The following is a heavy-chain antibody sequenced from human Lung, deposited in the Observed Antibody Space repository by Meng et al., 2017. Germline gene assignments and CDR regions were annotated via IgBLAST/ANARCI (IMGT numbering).Heavy chain of an antibody. CDR3: VRRTYSSGWYFDY. D-gene: IGHD6-19*01. CDR2: IIDSGST. Sequence: QVQLQQWGEGLFKPSETLSLTCAVYGGSFSGYYWSWIRQPPGKGLEWIGEIIDSGSTNYNPSLKSRVTISVDTSKNQFSLRVTSVTAADRAVYYCVRRTYSSGWYFDYWGQGTLVTVSS. J-gene: IGHJ4*02. CDR1: GGSFSGYY. V-gene: IGHV4-34*02.